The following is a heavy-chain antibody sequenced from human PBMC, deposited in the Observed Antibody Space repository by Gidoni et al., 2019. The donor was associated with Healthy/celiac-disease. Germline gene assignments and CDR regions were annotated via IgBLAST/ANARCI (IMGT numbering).Heavy chain of an antibody. CDR2: INHSGST. CDR1: GGSFSGYY. D-gene: IGHD3-3*02. V-gene: IGHV4-34*01. J-gene: IGHJ5*02. Sequence: QVQLQQWGAGLLTPSETLSLTCAVYGGSFSGYYWSWIRQPPGKGLEWIGEINHSGSTNYNPSLKSRVTISVDTSKNQFSLKLSSVTAADTAVYYCAPTFYNWFDPWGQGTLVTVSS. CDR3: APTFYNWFDP.